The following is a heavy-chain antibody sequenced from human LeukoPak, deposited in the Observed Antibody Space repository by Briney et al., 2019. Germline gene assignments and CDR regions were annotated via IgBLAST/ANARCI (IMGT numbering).Heavy chain of an antibody. CDR2: IYNSGNT. V-gene: IGHV4-31*03. Sequence: PSQTLSLICIVSGGSISSGDYSWTWIRQHPGKGLEWIGYIYNSGNTSYKPSLKSRVTISEDTSQNQFSLKLSSVTAADTAVYYCARHTRNHGMEVWGQGTTVTVSS. CDR3: ARHTRNHGMEV. D-gene: IGHD1-14*01. CDR1: GGSISSGDYS. J-gene: IGHJ6*02.